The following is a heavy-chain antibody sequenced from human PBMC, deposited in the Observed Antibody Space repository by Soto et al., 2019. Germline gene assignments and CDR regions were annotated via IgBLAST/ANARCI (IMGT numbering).Heavy chain of an antibody. CDR1: GGPIIGSNL. CDR2: IYHSGRT. Sequence: LETLSLTCVVSGGPIIGSNLLSWVRLPPGKGLEWIGEIYHSGRTNYNPSLRSRVTISVDKSKNQFSLKLSSVTAADTAVYYCARDLGSAIRRTMWDSWFDPWGQGTLVTVSS. V-gene: IGHV4-4*02. D-gene: IGHD3-10*02. CDR3: ARDLGSAIRRTMWDSWFDP. J-gene: IGHJ5*02.